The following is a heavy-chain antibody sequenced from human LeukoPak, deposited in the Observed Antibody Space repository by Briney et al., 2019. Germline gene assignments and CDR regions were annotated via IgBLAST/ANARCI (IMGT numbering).Heavy chain of an antibody. Sequence: SETLSLTCAVYGGSFSGYYWSWISQPPGKGREWIGEINHSGSTNYNPSLKSRVTISVGTSKNQFSLKLSSVTAADTAVYYCARGERLNTMTQGGCAFDIWGQGTMVTVSS. CDR1: GGSFSGYY. CDR2: INHSGST. CDR3: ARGERLNTMTQGGCAFDI. V-gene: IGHV4-34*01. D-gene: IGHD3-22*01. J-gene: IGHJ3*02.